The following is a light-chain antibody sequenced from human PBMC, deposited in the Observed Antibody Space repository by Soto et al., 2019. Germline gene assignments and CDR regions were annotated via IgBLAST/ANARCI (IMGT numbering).Light chain of an antibody. Sequence: EIVLTQSPGTLSLSPGDTATLSCRASQSVSSSYLAWYQQKPGQAPRLLIYVASIRATGIPDRFSGSGSGTDYTLTINSLEPEDFAVYYCLQYGSSPRTFGQGTKVENK. CDR1: QSVSSSY. CDR2: VAS. J-gene: IGKJ1*01. V-gene: IGKV3-20*01. CDR3: LQYGSSPRT.